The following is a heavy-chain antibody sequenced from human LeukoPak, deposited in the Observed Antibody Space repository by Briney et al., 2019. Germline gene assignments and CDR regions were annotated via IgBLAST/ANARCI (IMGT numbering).Heavy chain of an antibody. V-gene: IGHV3-23*01. D-gene: IGHD3-3*01. Sequence: PGGSLRLSCAASGFTFSSYAMSWVRQAPGKGLEWVSAISGSGGSTYYADSVKGRFTISRDNSKNTLYLQMNSLRAEDTAVYHCAKQTSPLRITIFGVVIPPFDYWGQGTLVTVSS. J-gene: IGHJ4*02. CDR2: ISGSGGST. CDR3: AKQTSPLRITIFGVVIPPFDY. CDR1: GFTFSSYA.